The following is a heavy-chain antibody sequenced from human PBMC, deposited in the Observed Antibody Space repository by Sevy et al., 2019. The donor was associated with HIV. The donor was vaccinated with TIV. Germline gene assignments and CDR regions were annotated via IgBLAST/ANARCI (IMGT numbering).Heavy chain of an antibody. CDR3: ARDSYYDRSDRRFDY. CDR1: GDSVSTNSDA. CDR2: TYYRSKWYN. V-gene: IGHV6-1*01. D-gene: IGHD3-22*01. J-gene: IGHJ4*02. Sequence: SQTLSLTCAISGDSVSTNSDAWSWIRLSPSRGLEWLGRTYYRSKWYNDYAVSVKSRITIIADTSKTQFSLQLKTVTPEDTAIYYCARDSYYDRSDRRFDYWGQGTLVTVSS.